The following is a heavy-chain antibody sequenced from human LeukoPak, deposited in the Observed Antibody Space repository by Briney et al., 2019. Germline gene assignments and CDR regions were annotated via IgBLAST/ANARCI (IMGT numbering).Heavy chain of an antibody. CDR1: GFTFTTYS. CDR3: ARTYYDILTGYNPYFDY. V-gene: IGHV3-21*01. CDR2: ITSSSTSM. D-gene: IGHD3-9*01. Sequence: GGSLRLSCAASGFTFTTYSMNWVRQAPGKGLEWVSSITSSSTSMYYADSVKDRFTISRDNAKNSLYLQMNSLRAEDTAVYYCARTYYDILTGYNPYFDYWGQGTLVTVS. J-gene: IGHJ4*02.